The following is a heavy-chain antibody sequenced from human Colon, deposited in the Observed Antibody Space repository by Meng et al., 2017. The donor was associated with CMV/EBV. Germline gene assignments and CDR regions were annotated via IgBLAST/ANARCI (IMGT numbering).Heavy chain of an antibody. J-gene: IGHJ4*02. D-gene: IGHD6-6*01. V-gene: IGHV2-5*02. CDR2: IYWDDDK. Sequence: QITLKASGPTLVKPKQTLTLTCTFSGFSLSTNGVTVGWIRQPPGKALEWLALIYWDDDKRYSPSLKSRLTITKDTSKNQVVLTMINMDPVDTATYYCAHRFLRDSSSSLHFDSWGQGTLVTVSS. CDR3: AHRFLRDSSSSLHFDS. CDR1: GFSLSTNGVT.